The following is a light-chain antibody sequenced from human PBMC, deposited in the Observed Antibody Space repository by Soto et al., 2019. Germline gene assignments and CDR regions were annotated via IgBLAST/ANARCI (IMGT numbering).Light chain of an antibody. Sequence: EIALTQSTGTLSLSPGERATLSCRASQSVSSSYLAWYQQKPGQAPRLLIYGASSRATGIPDRVSGSGSGTVFTLTISRLEPEDFAVYYCQQYGSSSGTFGQGTNVEIK. CDR1: QSVSSSY. CDR2: GAS. J-gene: IGKJ1*01. V-gene: IGKV3-20*01. CDR3: QQYGSSSGT.